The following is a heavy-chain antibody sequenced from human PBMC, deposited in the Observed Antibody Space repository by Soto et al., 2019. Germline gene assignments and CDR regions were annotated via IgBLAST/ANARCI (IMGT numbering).Heavy chain of an antibody. Sequence: PGGSLRPSCAASGLTLDDYAMHWVRQVPGKGLEWVSGINWNSGSIGYGDSVKGRFAISRDNAKNSLHLQMNSLSAEDTAFYYCVKDESINWYSGHFRHWGQGTLVTVSS. CDR1: GLTLDDYA. V-gene: IGHV3-9*01. J-gene: IGHJ1*01. CDR2: INWNSGSI. D-gene: IGHD6-13*01. CDR3: VKDESINWYSGHFRH.